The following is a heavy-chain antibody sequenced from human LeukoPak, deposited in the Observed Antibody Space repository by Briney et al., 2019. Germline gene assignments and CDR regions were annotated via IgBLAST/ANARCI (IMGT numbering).Heavy chain of an antibody. CDR1: GGSFSGYY. D-gene: IGHD2-2*01. CDR2: INHSGST. Sequence: SETLSLTCAVYGGSFSGYYWSWIRQPPGKGLEWIGEINHSGSTNYNPSLKSRVTISVDTSKNQFSLKLSSVIAADTAVYYCARARGVVVPATEIDCWGQGTLVTVSS. V-gene: IGHV4-34*01. CDR3: ARARGVVVPATEIDC. J-gene: IGHJ4*02.